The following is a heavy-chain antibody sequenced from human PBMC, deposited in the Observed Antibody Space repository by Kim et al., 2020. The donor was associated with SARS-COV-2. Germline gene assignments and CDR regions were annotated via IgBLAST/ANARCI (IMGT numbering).Heavy chain of an antibody. Sequence: ASVKVSCKASGYTFTGYYMHWVRQAPGQGLEWMGWINPNSGGTNYAQKFQGRVTMTRDTSISTAYMELSRLRSDDTAVYYCARGDVPGIAAAGYYYYGMDVWGQGTTVTVSS. CDR2: INPNSGGT. CDR3: ARGDVPGIAAAGYYYYGMDV. D-gene: IGHD6-13*01. J-gene: IGHJ6*02. V-gene: IGHV1-2*02. CDR1: GYTFTGYY.